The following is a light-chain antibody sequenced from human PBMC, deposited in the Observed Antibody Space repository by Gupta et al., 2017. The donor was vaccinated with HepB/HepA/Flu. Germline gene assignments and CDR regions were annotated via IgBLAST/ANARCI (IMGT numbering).Light chain of an antibody. CDR2: GGS. J-gene: IGKJ1*01. V-gene: IGKV3-20*01. Sequence: ENVLTQSPGTLSLSPGERATLSCRASQSVSSSYLAWYQQKPGQVPRLLIYGGSSRAPGIPDRFSGSVSGTDFTRTSSRLEPEDLARYDGQQYKTFGQGTKVEIK. CDR1: QSVSSSY. CDR3: QQYKT.